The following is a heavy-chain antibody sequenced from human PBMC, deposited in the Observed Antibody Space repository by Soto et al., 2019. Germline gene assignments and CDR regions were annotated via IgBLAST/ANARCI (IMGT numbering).Heavy chain of an antibody. V-gene: IGHV3-48*01. CDR1: GFTFSSYS. CDR2: ISSSSSTI. CDR3: ARTLTIWSFSDAFDI. J-gene: IGHJ3*02. D-gene: IGHD3-9*01. Sequence: GGSLRLSCAASGFTFSSYSMNWVRQAPGKGLEWVSYISSSSSTIYYADSAKGRFTISRDNAKNSLYLQMNSLRAEDTAVYYCARTLTIWSFSDAFDIWGQGTMVTVSS.